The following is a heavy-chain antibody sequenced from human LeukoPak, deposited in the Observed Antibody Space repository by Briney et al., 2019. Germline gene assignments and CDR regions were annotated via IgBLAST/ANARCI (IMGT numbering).Heavy chain of an antibody. D-gene: IGHD5-18*01. V-gene: IGHV3-21*01. Sequence: RQAXXXXLEGGSSISSSSSYIYYAHSVKGRFTISRDNAKNSLYLQMNSLRAEDTAVYYCARDGYSYGYSLDYWGQGTLVTVSS. CDR3: ARDGYSYGYSLDY. J-gene: IGHJ4*02. CDR2: ISSSSSYI.